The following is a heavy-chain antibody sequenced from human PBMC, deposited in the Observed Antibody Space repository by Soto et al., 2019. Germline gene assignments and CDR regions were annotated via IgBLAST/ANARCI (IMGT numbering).Heavy chain of an antibody. CDR1: GGSISSYY. Sequence: SETLSLTCTVSGGSISSYYWSWIRQPPGKGLEWIGYIYYSGSTNYNPSIKSRVTISVDTSKNQFSLKLSSVTAADTAVYYCAANHYGGNSWFDPWGQGTLVTVSS. V-gene: IGHV4-59*01. D-gene: IGHD4-17*01. J-gene: IGHJ5*02. CDR2: IYYSGST. CDR3: AANHYGGNSWFDP.